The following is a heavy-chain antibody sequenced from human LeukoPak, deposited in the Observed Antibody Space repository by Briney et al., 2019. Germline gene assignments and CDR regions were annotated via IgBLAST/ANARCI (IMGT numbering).Heavy chain of an antibody. CDR2: IYYSGST. CDR3: ARQSCSTSCYIDY. Sequence: KSSETLSLTCTVSGGSISSDDYYWTWIRQPPGKGLEWIGYIYYSGSTYYNPSLKSRVTISVDTSKNQFSLRLSSVTAADTAVYYCARQSCSTSCYIDYWGQGTLVTVSP. D-gene: IGHD2-2*02. CDR1: GGSISSDDYY. J-gene: IGHJ4*02. V-gene: IGHV4-30-4*08.